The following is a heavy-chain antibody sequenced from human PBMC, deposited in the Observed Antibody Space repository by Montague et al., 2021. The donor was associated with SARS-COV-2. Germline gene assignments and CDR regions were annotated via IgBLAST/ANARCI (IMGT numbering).Heavy chain of an antibody. V-gene: IGHV4-61*01. CDR2: IYHTGST. CDR3: VREKYYFDDSGSK. Sequence: SETLSLTCHVSGASFSSGSYYWSWVRQPPGKGLEWIGYIYHTGSTNYNPSLKSRVTLSIDTSKNQFSLNLTSVTAADTAVYYCVREKYYFDDSGSKWGQGTLVTV. D-gene: IGHD3-22*01. CDR1: GASFSSGSYY. J-gene: IGHJ4*02.